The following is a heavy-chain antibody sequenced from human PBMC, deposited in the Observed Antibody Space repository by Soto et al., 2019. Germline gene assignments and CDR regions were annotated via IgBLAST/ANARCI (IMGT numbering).Heavy chain of an antibody. CDR3: ARDLRGITGTPPPYFDL. CDR2: INPSGGST. CDR1: GYTFTSYY. J-gene: IGHJ2*01. D-gene: IGHD1-7*01. V-gene: IGHV1-46*03. Sequence: QVQLVQSGAEVKKPGASVKVSCKASGYTFTSYYMHWVRQAPGQGLEWMGIINPSGGSTSYAQKFQGRVTMTRDSSTSTVYMELSSLRSEATAVFYCARDLRGITGTPPPYFDLWGRGTLVTVSS.